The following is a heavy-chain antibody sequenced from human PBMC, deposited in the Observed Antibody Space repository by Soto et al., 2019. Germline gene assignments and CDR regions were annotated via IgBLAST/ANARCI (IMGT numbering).Heavy chain of an antibody. V-gene: IGHV3-48*01. J-gene: IGHJ5*02. CDR1: GFTFSSYS. CDR3: AGEEGLLNWFAP. Sequence: EVQLVESGGGLVQPGGSLRLSCAASGFTFSSYSMNWVRQAPGKGLEWVSYISSSSSTIYYADSVKGRFTISRDNAKNSLYLQMNSLRAEDTAVYYCAGEEGLLNWFAPWGQGTLVTVSS. CDR2: ISSSSSTI. D-gene: IGHD1-26*01.